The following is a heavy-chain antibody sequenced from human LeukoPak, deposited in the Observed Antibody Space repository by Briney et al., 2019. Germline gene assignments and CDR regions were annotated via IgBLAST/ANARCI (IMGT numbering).Heavy chain of an antibody. CDR2: ISSSGSTI. CDR3: ARGYSYGYDYYYGMDV. V-gene: IGHV3-11*01. CDR1: GFTFSDYY. Sequence: GGSLRLSCAASGFTFSDYYMSWIRQAPGKGLEWASYISSSGSTIYYADSVKGRFTISRDNAKNSLYLQMNSLRAEDTAVYYCARGYSYGYDYYYGMDVWGQGTTVTVSS. J-gene: IGHJ6*02. D-gene: IGHD5-18*01.